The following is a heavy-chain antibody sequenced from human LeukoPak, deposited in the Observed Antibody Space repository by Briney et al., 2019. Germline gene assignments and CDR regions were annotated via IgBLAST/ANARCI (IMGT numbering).Heavy chain of an antibody. CDR3: ARDNWNSYYMDV. J-gene: IGHJ6*03. CDR2: MYHSGSA. Sequence: SETLSLTCTVSGYSIGSGYYWGWIRQPPGKGLEWIGSMYHSGSAYYYPSLKSRITISIDTSKNQFSLKLSSVTPADAAVYYCARDNWNSYYMDVWGKGTTVTVSS. V-gene: IGHV4-38-2*02. CDR1: GYSIGSGYY. D-gene: IGHD1-1*01.